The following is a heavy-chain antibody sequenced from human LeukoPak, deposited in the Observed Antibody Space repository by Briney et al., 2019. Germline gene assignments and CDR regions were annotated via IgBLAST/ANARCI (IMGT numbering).Heavy chain of an antibody. J-gene: IGHJ4*02. CDR1: GDSISSYY. CDR3: ARSPVVRGVIKFFDY. Sequence: PSETLSLTCIVSGDSISSYYWSWIRQPPGKGLEWIGRIYYSGSTIYNPSLKSRVTISVDTSKNQFSLKLSSVTAVDTAVYYCARSPVVRGVIKFFDYWGQGTLVTVSS. V-gene: IGHV4-59*12. CDR2: IYYSGST. D-gene: IGHD3-10*01.